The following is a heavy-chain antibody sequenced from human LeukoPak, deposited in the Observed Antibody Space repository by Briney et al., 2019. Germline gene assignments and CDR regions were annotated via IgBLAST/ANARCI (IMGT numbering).Heavy chain of an antibody. J-gene: IGHJ4*02. Sequence: GGSLTLSCAASGFTFSDYHMNWIGQAPGKGLEWISYISPGGQTTYFADSVKGRVTLSRDNAKNSLSLQMNSLTADDTAVYFCAVGRDIRVAGPGGYFDYWGQGTLVAVSS. V-gene: IGHV3-11*01. D-gene: IGHD6-19*01. CDR1: GFTFSDYH. CDR3: AVGRDIRVAGPGGYFDY. CDR2: ISPGGQTT.